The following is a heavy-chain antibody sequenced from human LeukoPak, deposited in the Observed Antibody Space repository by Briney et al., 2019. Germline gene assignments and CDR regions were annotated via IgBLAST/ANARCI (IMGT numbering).Heavy chain of an antibody. CDR1: GFTFSSYW. J-gene: IGHJ4*02. CDR3: ARDLYEDYDILTGPLDY. Sequence: GGSLRLSCAASGFTFSSYWMSWVRQAPGKGLEWVSSISSSSSYIYYADSVKGRFTISRDNAKNSLYLQMNSLRAEDTAVYYCARDLYEDYDILTGPLDYWGQGTLVTVSS. D-gene: IGHD3-9*01. CDR2: ISSSSSYI. V-gene: IGHV3-21*01.